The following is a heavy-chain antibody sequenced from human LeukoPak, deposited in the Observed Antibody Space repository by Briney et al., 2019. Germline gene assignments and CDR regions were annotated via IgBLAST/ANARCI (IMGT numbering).Heavy chain of an antibody. Sequence: QPGGSLRLSCAASGFTFSSYEMNWVRQAPGKGLEWVSYISSSGSTIYYADSVKGRFTISRDNAKNTLYLQVNSLRAEDTAVYYCAKESCTGSSCYEPRWGQGTLVTVSS. V-gene: IGHV3-48*03. CDR3: AKESCTGSSCYEPR. CDR2: ISSSGSTI. CDR1: GFTFSSYE. J-gene: IGHJ4*02. D-gene: IGHD2-15*01.